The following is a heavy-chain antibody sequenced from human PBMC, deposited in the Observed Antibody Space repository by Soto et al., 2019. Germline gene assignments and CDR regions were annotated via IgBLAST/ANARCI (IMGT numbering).Heavy chain of an antibody. CDR3: ARDTERIAAAAPGDYYYGMDV. J-gene: IGHJ6*02. Sequence: QVQLVQSGAEVKKPGSSVKVSCKASGGTFSSYAISWVRQAPGQGLEWMGGIIPIFGTANYAQKFQGRVTITADESTSTAYMELSSLRSEDTAVYYCARDTERIAAAAPGDYYYGMDVWGQGTTVTVSS. D-gene: IGHD6-13*01. V-gene: IGHV1-69*12. CDR2: IIPIFGTA. CDR1: GGTFSSYA.